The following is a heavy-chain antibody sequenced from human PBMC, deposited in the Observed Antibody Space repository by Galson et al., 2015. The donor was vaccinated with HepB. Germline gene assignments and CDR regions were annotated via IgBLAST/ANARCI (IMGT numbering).Heavy chain of an antibody. CDR3: AREYYANPDH. D-gene: IGHD3-16*01. V-gene: IGHV3-11*06. Sequence: SLRLSCAASGFTFDNYGMSWIRQAPGKGLEWVSFINPNGSYAKYADSVKGRFTISRDHAENSVYLQMNSLRAEDTAIYYCAREYYANPDHWGQGTQVTVSS. CDR2: INPNGSYA. J-gene: IGHJ5*02. CDR1: GFTFDNYG.